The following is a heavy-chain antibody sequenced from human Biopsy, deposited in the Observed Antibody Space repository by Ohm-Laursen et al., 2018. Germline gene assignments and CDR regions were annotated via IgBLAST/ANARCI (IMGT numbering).Heavy chain of an antibody. D-gene: IGHD2-15*01. CDR3: ARPMSRVVAYGMDV. CDR1: GFTFSSYG. Sequence: SLRLSCAASGFTFSSYGMHWVRQAPGKGLEWVAVISSDGSNKYYADSVKGRFTISRDDSKNTVYLQMNSLRVEDRAVYYCARPMSRVVAYGMDVWGQGTTVTVSS. V-gene: IGHV3-33*05. CDR2: ISSDGSNK. J-gene: IGHJ6*02.